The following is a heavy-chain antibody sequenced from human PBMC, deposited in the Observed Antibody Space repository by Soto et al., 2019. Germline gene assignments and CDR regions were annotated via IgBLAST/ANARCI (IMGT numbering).Heavy chain of an antibody. Sequence: GVLRLSCAASGFTFSSYAMSWVRQAPGKGLEWVSAISGSGGSTYYADSVKGRFTISRDNSKNTLYLQMNSLRAEDTAVYYCAKGRYYYDSSGYFDYWGQGTLVTVSS. V-gene: IGHV3-23*01. CDR3: AKGRYYYDSSGYFDY. CDR1: GFTFSSYA. CDR2: ISGSGGST. J-gene: IGHJ4*02. D-gene: IGHD3-22*01.